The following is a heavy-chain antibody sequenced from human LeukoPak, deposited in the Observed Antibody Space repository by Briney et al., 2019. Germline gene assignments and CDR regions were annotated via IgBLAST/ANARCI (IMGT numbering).Heavy chain of an antibody. CDR2: INHSGST. Sequence: GSLRLSCAASGFTFSSYAMHWVRQPPGKGLEWIGEINHSGSTNYNPSLKSRVTISVDTSKNQFSLKLSSVTAADTAVYYCARDSRSSYYFDYWGQGTLVTVSS. V-gene: IGHV4-34*01. D-gene: IGHD1-26*01. J-gene: IGHJ4*02. CDR1: GFTFSSYA. CDR3: ARDSRSSYYFDY.